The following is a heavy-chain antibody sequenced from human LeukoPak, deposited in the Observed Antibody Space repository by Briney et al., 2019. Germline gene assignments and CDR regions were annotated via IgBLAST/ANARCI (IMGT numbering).Heavy chain of an antibody. D-gene: IGHD5-18*01. CDR2: IYHSGST. Sequence: SGTLSLTCAVSGGSISSSNWWSWVRQPPGKGLEWIGEIYHSGSTNYNPSLKSRVTISVDKSKNQFSLKLSSVTAADTAVYYCARGRGYSYGYYYYYYGMDVWGQGTTVTVSS. J-gene: IGHJ6*02. CDR3: ARGRGYSYGYYYYYYGMDV. CDR1: GGSISSSNW. V-gene: IGHV4-4*02.